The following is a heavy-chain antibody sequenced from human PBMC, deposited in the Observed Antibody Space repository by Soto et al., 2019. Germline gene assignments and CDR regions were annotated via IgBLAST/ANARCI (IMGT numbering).Heavy chain of an antibody. J-gene: IGHJ3*02. CDR1: GGSFSGYY. CDR2: INHSGST. D-gene: IGHD5-12*01. CDR3: ARDAWLRSDAFDI. Sequence: QVQLQQWGAGLLKPSETLSLTCAVYGGSFSGYYWSWIRQPPGKGLEWIGDINHSGSTNYNPSLKSRVTISVDTSKNQFSLKLSSVTAADTAVYYCARDAWLRSDAFDIWGQGTMVTVSS. V-gene: IGHV4-34*01.